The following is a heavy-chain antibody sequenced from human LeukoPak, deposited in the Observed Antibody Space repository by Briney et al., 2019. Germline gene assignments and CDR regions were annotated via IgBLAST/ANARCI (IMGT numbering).Heavy chain of an antibody. J-gene: IGHJ4*02. Sequence: ASVKVSCKASGYTFTSYGISWVRQAPGQGLEWMGWISAYNGNTNYAQKLQGRVTMTTDTSTSTAYMELRSLRSDDTAVYYCARDIGMITGTTDCYFDYWGQGTLVTVSS. D-gene: IGHD1-7*01. CDR2: ISAYNGNT. V-gene: IGHV1-18*01. CDR1: GYTFTSYG. CDR3: ARDIGMITGTTDCYFDY.